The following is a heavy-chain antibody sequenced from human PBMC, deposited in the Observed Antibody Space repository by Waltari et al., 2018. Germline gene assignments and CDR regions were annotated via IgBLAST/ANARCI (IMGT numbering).Heavy chain of an antibody. D-gene: IGHD6-13*01. J-gene: IGHJ6*02. Sequence: QVQLVQSGAEVKKPGSSVQVSCKASGATVSGYAIRWVRQAPGQGLEWMGRISPIFGTANYAQKFQDRVTITADKSTSTAYMELSSLRSEDTAVYYCARVGGSWYGDYYYRMDVWGQGTTVTVSS. V-gene: IGHV1-69*08. CDR2: ISPIFGTA. CDR3: ARVGGSWYGDYYYRMDV. CDR1: GATVSGYA.